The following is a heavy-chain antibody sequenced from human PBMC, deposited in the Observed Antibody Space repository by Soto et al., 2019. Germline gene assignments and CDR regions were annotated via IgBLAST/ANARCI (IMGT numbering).Heavy chain of an antibody. J-gene: IGHJ6*03. CDR1: GESFSGFF. CDR2: MNRGGSS. D-gene: IGHD3-16*02. V-gene: IGHV4-34*01. CDR3: ARRIPGYRHYMDV. Sequence: QVQLHQWGAGLLKPSETLSLTCSVYGESFSGFFWTWVRLPPGQGLEWIGEMNRGGSSNYNPSIKSRGTISVDASKNQFSLTLTSVTAADTGVYFCARRIPGYRHYMDVWGKGTTVTVSS.